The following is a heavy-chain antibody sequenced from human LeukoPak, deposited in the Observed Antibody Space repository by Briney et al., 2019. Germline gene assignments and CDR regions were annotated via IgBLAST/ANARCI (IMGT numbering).Heavy chain of an antibody. V-gene: IGHV3-15*01. CDR1: GFNFDIAW. D-gene: IGHD5-24*01. Sequence: PGGSLRLSCAVAGFNFDIAWMNWVRQAPGEGREWVGRIKSKNDGAATDYGAPVRGRFTISIDDSKNMLYQQMNSLKTEDTAVYYCVSRDAYKPRYFMDVWGKGTTVTVSS. J-gene: IGHJ6*03. CDR3: VSRDAYKPRYFMDV. CDR2: IKSKNDGAAT.